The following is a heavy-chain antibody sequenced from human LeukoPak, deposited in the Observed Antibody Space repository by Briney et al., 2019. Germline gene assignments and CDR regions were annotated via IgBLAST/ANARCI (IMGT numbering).Heavy chain of an antibody. CDR1: RFSFSNYA. CDR2: ISGSGGKT. J-gene: IGHJ4*02. V-gene: IGHV3-23*01. Sequence: QPGGSLRLSCAASRFSFSNYALSWVRQPPGKGLEWVSAISGSGGKTYYADSVKGRFTISRDNSKNTLYLQMNSLRAEDTAVYLCAKDHGDYSFDYWGPGNPGHRLL. CDR3: AKDHGDYSFDY. D-gene: IGHD4-17*01.